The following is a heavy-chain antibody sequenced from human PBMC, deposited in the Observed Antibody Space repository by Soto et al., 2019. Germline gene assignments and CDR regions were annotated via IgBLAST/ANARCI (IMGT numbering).Heavy chain of an antibody. CDR2: IYTSGST. CDR1: GGSISSYY. V-gene: IGHV4-4*07. CDR3: AREGSYSAYNFAHGIQLWSFDF. J-gene: IGHJ4*02. D-gene: IGHD5-12*01. Sequence: SETLSLTCTVSGGSISSYYWSWIRQPAGKGLEWIGRIYTSGSTNYNPSLKSRVAMSVDTSKNHFSLNLSSVTAADMAVYYCAREGSYSAYNFAHGIQLWSFDFWGQGALVTVSS.